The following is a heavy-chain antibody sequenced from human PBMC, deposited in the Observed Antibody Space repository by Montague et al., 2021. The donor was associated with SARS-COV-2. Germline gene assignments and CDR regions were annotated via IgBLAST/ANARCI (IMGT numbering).Heavy chain of an antibody. CDR3: ARVKRRDSHGLGLSAHLDH. V-gene: IGHV4-59*01. Sequence: SETLSLTCTVSGGSISSYYWSWIRQPPGKGLEWIGYIYYSGSTNYNPSLKSRVTISVDTSKNQFSLKLSSVTAADTAVYYCARVKRRDSHGLGLSAHLDHWGQGTSVTVSS. CDR2: IYYSGST. D-gene: IGHD3-10*01. J-gene: IGHJ4*02. CDR1: GGSISSYY.